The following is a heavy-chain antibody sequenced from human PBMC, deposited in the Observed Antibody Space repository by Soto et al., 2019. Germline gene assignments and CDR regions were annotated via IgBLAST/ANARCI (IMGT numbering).Heavy chain of an antibody. CDR2: MNPNTGNT. V-gene: IGHV1-8*01. D-gene: IGHD2-21*02. Sequence: AASVKVSCKASGYTFSSHDINWVRQATGQGLEWMGWMNPNTGNTGYEQKFQGGLTMTRNSSISTAYMELRSLRSEDTAVYYCARGPRHDSQDYWGQGPLVTVSS. CDR1: GYTFSSHD. J-gene: IGHJ4*02. CDR3: ARGPRHDSQDY.